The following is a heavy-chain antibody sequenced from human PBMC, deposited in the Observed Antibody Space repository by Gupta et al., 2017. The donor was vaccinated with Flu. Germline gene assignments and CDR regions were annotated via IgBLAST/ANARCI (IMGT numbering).Heavy chain of an antibody. J-gene: IGHJ4*01. Sequence: QVQLVQSGAEVKKPGASVKVSCKASGYTFRDYYIHWVRQAPGQGPEWMGVINPSGGGTWYAQKCQGRISVTRDTSTSTVYMQLNSLRSEDTALYYCARLTAGSNGGPNDYWGQGTLVTVSS. CDR3: ARLTAGSNGGPNDY. D-gene: IGHD2-8*01. CDR2: INPSGGGT. V-gene: IGHV1-46*01. CDR1: GYTFRDYY.